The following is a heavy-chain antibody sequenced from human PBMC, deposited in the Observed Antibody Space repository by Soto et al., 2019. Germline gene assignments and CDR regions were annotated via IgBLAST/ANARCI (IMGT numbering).Heavy chain of an antibody. CDR3: ARAVGPFDY. D-gene: IGHD6-19*01. J-gene: IGHJ4*02. CDR1: GFIFSTYG. Sequence: QVQLVESGGGVVQPGRSLRLSCAASGFIFSTYGIHWVRQAPGKGLEWVAVRWYDGGNKYYADSVKGRFTISRDNSKNMLYLQMNSLRAEDTAMYYCARAVGPFDYWGQGTLVTVSS. CDR2: RWYDGGNK. V-gene: IGHV3-33*01.